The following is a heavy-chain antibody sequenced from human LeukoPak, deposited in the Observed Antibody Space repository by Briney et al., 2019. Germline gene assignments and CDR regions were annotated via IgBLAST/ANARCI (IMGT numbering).Heavy chain of an antibody. CDR2: IWYDGSNE. V-gene: IGHV3-33*01. D-gene: IGHD2-8*02. J-gene: IGHJ4*02. CDR3: ARKAGYDTGGYPRDY. CDR1: GFXFSNYA. Sequence: PGGSLRLSCAASGFXFSNYAIHWVRQAPGKGLECVALIWYDGSNEFYADSVKGRFTISRDNSKNTLYLQMNSLRAEDTAIYYCARKAGYDTGGYPRDYWGQGTLVTVSS.